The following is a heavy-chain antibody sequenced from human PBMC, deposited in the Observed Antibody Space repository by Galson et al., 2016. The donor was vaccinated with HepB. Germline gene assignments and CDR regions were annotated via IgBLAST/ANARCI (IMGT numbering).Heavy chain of an antibody. CDR2: IRTKAYGGTT. V-gene: IGHV3-49*03. Sequence: LRLSCAVSGFPFGDYVMSWFRQAPGRGLEWVGFIRTKAYGGTTKYAASVKDRFTVSRDDSKSIAYMQMNSRKIEDTAEYYCGSRFKYGEVDYWGQGTPVTVSS. D-gene: IGHD3-10*01. CDR1: GFPFGDYV. J-gene: IGHJ4*02. CDR3: GSRFKYGEVDY.